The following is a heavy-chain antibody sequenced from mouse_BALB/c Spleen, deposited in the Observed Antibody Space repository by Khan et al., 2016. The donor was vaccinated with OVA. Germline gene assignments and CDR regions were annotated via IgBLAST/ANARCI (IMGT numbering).Heavy chain of an antibody. CDR1: GYTFTNYG. CDR3: ARSSSYWDADV. D-gene: IGHD1-3*01. Sequence: QIQLVQSGPELKKPGETVRISCKASGYTFTNYGMNWVKQAPGKGLKWMGWINTYTGEPTYADDFKGRFAFSLETSASTAYLQINNLKNEDMTTFVGARSSSYWDADVWGAGTTVTVAS. J-gene: IGHJ1*01. CDR2: INTYTGEP. V-gene: IGHV9-1*02.